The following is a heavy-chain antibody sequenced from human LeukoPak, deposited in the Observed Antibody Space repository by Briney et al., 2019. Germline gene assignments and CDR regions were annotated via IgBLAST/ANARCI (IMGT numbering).Heavy chain of an antibody. CDR1: GYTFTSYG. Sequence: ASVKVSCKASGYTFTSYGISWVRQAPGQGLEWMVWISAYNGNTNCAQKLQGRVTMTTDTSTSTAYMELRSLRSDDPAVYYCARGLRSYPAALNFDYWGQGTLVTVSS. CDR3: ARGLRSYPAALNFDY. CDR2: ISAYNGNT. D-gene: IGHD1-26*01. J-gene: IGHJ4*02. V-gene: IGHV1-18*01.